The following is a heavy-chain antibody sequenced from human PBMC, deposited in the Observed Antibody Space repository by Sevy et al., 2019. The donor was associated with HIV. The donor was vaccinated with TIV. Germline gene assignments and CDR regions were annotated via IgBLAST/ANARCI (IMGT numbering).Heavy chain of an antibody. Sequence: GGSLRLSCAASGFTFCSYALLWVRQAPGKGLEWVSLISYDGSKKYYSDSVKGRFAISRDKSKTTLFLQMISLRSEDTAIYYCARVGVSYCTDDCYHRFDYWGRGTLVTVSS. CDR2: ISYDGSKK. CDR3: ARVGVSYCTDDCYHRFDY. CDR1: GFTFCSYA. J-gene: IGHJ4*02. V-gene: IGHV3-30*09. D-gene: IGHD2-21*02.